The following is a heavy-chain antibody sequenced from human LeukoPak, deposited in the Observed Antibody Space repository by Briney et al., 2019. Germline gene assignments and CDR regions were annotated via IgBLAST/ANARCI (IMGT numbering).Heavy chain of an antibody. Sequence: ASVKVSCKASGYTFTSYGISWVRQAPGQGLEWMGWISAYNGNTNYAQKLQGRVTMTTDTSTSTAYMELRSLRSDDTAVYYCAAIFGVVIMERLDYWGQGTLVTVSS. CDR1: GYTFTSYG. CDR2: ISAYNGNT. CDR3: AAIFGVVIMERLDY. D-gene: IGHD3-3*01. V-gene: IGHV1-18*01. J-gene: IGHJ4*02.